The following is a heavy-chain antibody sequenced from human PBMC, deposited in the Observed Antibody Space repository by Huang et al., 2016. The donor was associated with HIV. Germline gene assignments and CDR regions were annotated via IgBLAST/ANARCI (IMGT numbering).Heavy chain of an antibody. D-gene: IGHD5-18*01. CDR2: IIPIFGTT. J-gene: IGHJ4*02. Sequence: VQLIQSGAEVKKTGSSVRVSCRASEGNFSSYSIGWMRQAPGQGLEWMGGIIPIFGTTTYAQKFQGRVSIAADESTSTAYMDLNSLRSEDTAVYYCARAALVNNQYFDYWGQGTLVTVSS. V-gene: IGHV1-69*13. CDR3: ARAALVNNQYFDY. CDR1: EGNFSSYS.